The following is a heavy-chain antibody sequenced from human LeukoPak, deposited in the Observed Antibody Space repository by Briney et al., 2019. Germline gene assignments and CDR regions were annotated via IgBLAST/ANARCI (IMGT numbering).Heavy chain of an antibody. Sequence: SETLSLTCAASAYSISSGYYWGWIRQPPGKGLEWIGTIYHSGSTYYNPSLQSRVTISVDTSKNQFSLNLSSVTAADTAVYYCARGRAGSYRSYFDYWGQGTLVTVSS. D-gene: IGHD3-10*01. CDR1: AYSISSGYY. J-gene: IGHJ4*02. CDR3: ARGRAGSYRSYFDY. V-gene: IGHV4-38-2*01. CDR2: IYHSGST.